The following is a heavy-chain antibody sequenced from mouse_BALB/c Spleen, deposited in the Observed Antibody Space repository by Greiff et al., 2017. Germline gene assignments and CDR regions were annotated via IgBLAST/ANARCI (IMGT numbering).Heavy chain of an antibody. CDR2: INPGSGGT. Sequence: QVQLQQPGAELVRPGTSVKVSCKASGYAFTNYLIEWVKQRPGQGLEWIGVINPGSGGTNYNEKFKGKATLTADKSSSTAYMQLSSLTSDDSAVYFCASSYYRYEAWFAYWGQGTLVTVSA. J-gene: IGHJ3*01. CDR3: ASSYYRYEAWFAY. D-gene: IGHD2-14*01. V-gene: IGHV1-54*01. CDR1: GYAFTNYL.